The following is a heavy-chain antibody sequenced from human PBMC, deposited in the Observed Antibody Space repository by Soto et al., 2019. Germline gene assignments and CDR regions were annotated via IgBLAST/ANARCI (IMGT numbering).Heavy chain of an antibody. Sequence: ASVKVSCKASGGTFSSYAISWVRQAPGQGLGWMGGIIPIFGAANYAQKFQGRVTITADESTSTAYMELSSLRSEDTAVYYCARAYCGGDCYSNWFDPWGQGTLVTVSS. J-gene: IGHJ5*02. CDR3: ARAYCGGDCYSNWFDP. D-gene: IGHD2-21*02. CDR2: IIPIFGAA. CDR1: GGTFSSYA. V-gene: IGHV1-69*13.